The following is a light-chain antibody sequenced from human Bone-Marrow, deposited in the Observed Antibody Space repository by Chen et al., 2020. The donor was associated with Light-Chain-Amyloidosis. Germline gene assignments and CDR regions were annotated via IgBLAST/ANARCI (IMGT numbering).Light chain of an antibody. V-gene: IGLV3-25*03. CDR3: QREDSSGTYEVK. CDR1: DLPTKY. J-gene: IGLJ2*01. CDR2: RDT. Sequence: SYELTQSPSVSVSPGQTARITCSGDDLPTKYAYWYQQKPGQAPVLVIHRDTERPSGISERFSGSSTGTTARLTIRRIQAEYEADYHCQREDSSGTYEVKFGGGTKLTVL.